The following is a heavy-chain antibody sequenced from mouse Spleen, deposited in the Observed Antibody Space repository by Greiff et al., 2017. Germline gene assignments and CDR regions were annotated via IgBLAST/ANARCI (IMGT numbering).Heavy chain of an antibody. CDR2: INPNNGGT. CDR1: GYTFTDYN. J-gene: IGHJ4*01. D-gene: IGHD1-1*01. V-gene: IGHV1-22*01. CDR3: ARISYYGSSYPYYAMDY. Sequence: EVKLVESGPELVKPGASVKMSCKASGYTFTDYNMHWVKQSHGKSLEWIGYINPNNGGTSYNQKFKGKATLTVNKSSSTAYMELRSLTSEDSAVYYCARISYYGSSYPYYAMDYWGQGTSVTVSS.